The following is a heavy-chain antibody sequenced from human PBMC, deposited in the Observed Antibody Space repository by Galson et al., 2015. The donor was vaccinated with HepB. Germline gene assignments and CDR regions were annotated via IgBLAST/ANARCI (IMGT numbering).Heavy chain of an antibody. CDR3: ARPNIAALATTFVVEWFDP. D-gene: IGHD6-13*01. V-gene: IGHV5-51*01. J-gene: IGHJ5*02. CDR2: IYPGDSDT. CDR1: GYTFTNYW. Sequence: QSGAEVKKPGESLKISCKGSGYTFTNYWIAWVRQMPGKGLEWMGIIYPGDSDTRYSPSFQGQVTISADKSITTAYLQWSSLKASDTAMYYCARPNIAALATTFVVEWFDPWGQGTLVTVSS.